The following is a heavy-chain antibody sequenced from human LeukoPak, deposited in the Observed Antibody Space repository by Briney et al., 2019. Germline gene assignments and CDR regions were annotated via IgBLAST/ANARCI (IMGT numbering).Heavy chain of an antibody. J-gene: IGHJ6*02. D-gene: IGHD3-10*01. V-gene: IGHV1-69*04. CDR1: GGTFSSYA. CDR2: IIPILGIA. Sequence: ASVKVSCKASGGTFSSYAISWVRQAPGQGLEWMGRIIPILGIANYAQKFQGRVTITADKSTSTAYMELSSLRSEDTAVYYCAREWNHYGSGSHSDYYYGMDVWGQGTTVTVSS. CDR3: AREWNHYGSGSHSDYYYGMDV.